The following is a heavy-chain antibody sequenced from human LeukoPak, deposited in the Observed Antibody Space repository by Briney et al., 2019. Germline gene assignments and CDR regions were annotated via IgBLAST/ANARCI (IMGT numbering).Heavy chain of an antibody. CDR1: GFTFSSYE. J-gene: IGHJ4*02. Sequence: PGGSPRLSCAASGFTFSSYEMNWVRQAPGKGLEWVSYISTSGSTIYYADSVKGRFTISRDNAKKSLYLQMNSLRAEDTAGYYCASKYSSSWDGDYWGQGTLVTVSS. D-gene: IGHD6-13*01. V-gene: IGHV3-48*03. CDR3: ASKYSSSWDGDY. CDR2: ISTSGSTI.